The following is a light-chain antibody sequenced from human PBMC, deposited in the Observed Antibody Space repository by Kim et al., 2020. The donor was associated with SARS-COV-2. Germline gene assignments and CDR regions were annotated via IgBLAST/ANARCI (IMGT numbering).Light chain of an antibody. CDR1: SGHSSYA. J-gene: IGLJ3*02. CDR2: LNSDGSH. Sequence: SVKLTCTLSSGHSSYAMAWHQQQPEKGPRYLMKLNSDGSHSKGDGIPDRFSGSSSGAGRYLTITSLQSEDEADYYCQTWGTGIRVFGGGTQLTVL. V-gene: IGLV4-69*01. CDR3: QTWGTGIRV.